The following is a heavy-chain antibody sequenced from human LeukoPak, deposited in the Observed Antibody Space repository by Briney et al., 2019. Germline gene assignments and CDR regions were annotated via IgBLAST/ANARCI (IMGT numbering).Heavy chain of an antibody. D-gene: IGHD3-3*01. V-gene: IGHV3-74*01. J-gene: IGHJ4*02. Sequence: PGGSLRLSCTASGFTFSSYWMQWVRQAPGKGLVWVSRINSDGSTTTYADSVKGRLTISRDNAKNTLYLQMNSLRVEDTAVYYCTRTGLEWELRLWGQGTLVTVSS. CDR2: INSDGSTT. CDR1: GFTFSSYW. CDR3: TRTGLEWELRL.